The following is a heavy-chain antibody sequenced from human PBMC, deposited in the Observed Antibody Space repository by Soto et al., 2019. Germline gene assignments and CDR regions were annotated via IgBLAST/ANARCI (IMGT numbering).Heavy chain of an antibody. J-gene: IGHJ4*02. D-gene: IGHD6-19*01. CDR2: IIPMFGTV. CDR3: AREATAHSSGWHF. CDR1: GGTFSSFG. Sequence: QVQLVQSGAEVKKPGSSVKVSCKASGGTFSSFGIDWVRQAPGQGLEWMGDIIPMFGTVTYAQKFQGRVTITADESTTTVYMELSSLRSEDTAVSYCAREATAHSSGWHFWGQGTLVTVSS. V-gene: IGHV1-69*12.